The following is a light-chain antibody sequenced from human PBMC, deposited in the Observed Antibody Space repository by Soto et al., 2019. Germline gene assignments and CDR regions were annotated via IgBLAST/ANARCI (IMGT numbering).Light chain of an antibody. CDR1: QSVSSN. CDR2: DAS. V-gene: IGKV3-15*01. Sequence: EIVMTQSPSTLSVSPGERATLSCRASQSVSSNLAWYQQKPGQAPRLIIYDASTRATGTPARFSGSGSGTEFTLTISSLQSEDFAIYYCQQYSEWPPWTFGQGTKVDIK. CDR3: QQYSEWPPWT. J-gene: IGKJ1*01.